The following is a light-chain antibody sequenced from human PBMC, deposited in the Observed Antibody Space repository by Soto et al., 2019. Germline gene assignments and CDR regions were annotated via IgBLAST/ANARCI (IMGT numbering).Light chain of an antibody. CDR1: QSISSW. V-gene: IGKV1-5*03. CDR2: KAS. J-gene: IGKJ1*01. Sequence: DIQMTQSPSTLSASVGERVTITCRASQSISSWLAWHQQKPGKAPRLLIYKASNLESGVPSRFSGSGSGTEFTLTITSLQPDDSATYYCQQYNDNWTFGQGTKVDIK. CDR3: QQYNDNWT.